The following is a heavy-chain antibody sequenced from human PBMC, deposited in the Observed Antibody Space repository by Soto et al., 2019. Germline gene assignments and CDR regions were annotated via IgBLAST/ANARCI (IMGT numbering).Heavy chain of an antibody. Sequence: GGSLRLSCAASGFTSSSYAMSWVRQAPGKGLEWVSGVSGESVNRYYADSVKGRFTISRDNSKSTVYLQMNSLRAEDTAVYYCARGGRDSGGFSRWGQGTQVTVSS. CDR2: VSGESVNR. V-gene: IGHV3-23*01. J-gene: IGHJ4*02. D-gene: IGHD1-26*01. CDR3: ARGGRDSGGFSR. CDR1: GFTSSSYA.